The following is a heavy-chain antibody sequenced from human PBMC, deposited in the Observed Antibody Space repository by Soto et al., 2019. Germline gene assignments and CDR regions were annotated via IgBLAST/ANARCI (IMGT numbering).Heavy chain of an antibody. CDR3: ARGIMDYYYYYMDV. J-gene: IGHJ6*03. CDR1: GYTFTSYD. V-gene: IGHV1-8*01. Sequence: QVQLVQSGAEVKKPGASVKVSCKASGYTFTSYDINWVRQATGQGLEWMGWMNPNSGNTGYAQKFQGRVNMTRNTSISTAYMELSSLRSEDTAVYYCARGIMDYYYYYMDVWGKGTTVTVSS. CDR2: MNPNSGNT.